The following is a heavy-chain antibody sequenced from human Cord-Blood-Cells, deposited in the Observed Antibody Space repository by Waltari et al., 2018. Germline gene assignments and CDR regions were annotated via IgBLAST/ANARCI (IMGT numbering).Heavy chain of an antibody. V-gene: IGHV1-2*02. CDR1: GYTFTGYY. Sequence: QVQLVQSGAEVKKPGASVKVSCKASGYTFTGYYMHWVRQAPGQGLEWMGWINPNSGDTNYAQKFQGRVTMTRDTSISTAYMELSRLRSDDTAVYYCARSGGIAARRYFDLWGRGTLVTVSS. J-gene: IGHJ2*01. CDR3: ARSGGIAARRYFDL. D-gene: IGHD6-6*01. CDR2: INPNSGDT.